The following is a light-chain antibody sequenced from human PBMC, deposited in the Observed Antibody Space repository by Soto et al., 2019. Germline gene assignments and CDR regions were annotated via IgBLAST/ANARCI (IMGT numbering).Light chain of an antibody. J-gene: IGKJ5*01. CDR3: QQYGASPR. Sequence: DIVLTQSPGTLSLSPGERATLSCRASQSVSSSYLAWYQHKPGQAPGLLIYGASGRATGTPDRFSGSGSGTDFTLTINRLEPEDFAEYFCQQYGASPRFGQGTRLEIK. V-gene: IGKV3-20*01. CDR2: GAS. CDR1: QSVSSSY.